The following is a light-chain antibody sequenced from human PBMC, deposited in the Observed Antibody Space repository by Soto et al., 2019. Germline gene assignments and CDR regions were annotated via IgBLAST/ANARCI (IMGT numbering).Light chain of an antibody. CDR2: DAS. V-gene: IGKV3-11*01. CDR1: QSVSSY. J-gene: IGKJ5*01. CDR3: QLRSKWPPIT. Sequence: EIVLTQSPATLSLSPGERATLSCRASQSVSSYLAWYQQKPGQAPRLVIYDASNRATGIPGRFSGNGSGTDFTLTISTLEPEDFAVYYGQLRSKWPPITFGQGTRLEI.